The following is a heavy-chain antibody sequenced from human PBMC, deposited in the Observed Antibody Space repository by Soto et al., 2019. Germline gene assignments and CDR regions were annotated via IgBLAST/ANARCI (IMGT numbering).Heavy chain of an antibody. Sequence: QVQLVESGGGVVQPGRSLRLSCAASGFTFSSYGMHWVRQAPGKGLEWVAVISYDGSNKYYADSVKGRFTISRDNSKNTLYLQMNSLRAEVTAVYYCANGPYMVRGGDFDYWGQGTLVTVSS. V-gene: IGHV3-30*18. CDR3: ANGPYMVRGGDFDY. D-gene: IGHD3-10*01. CDR1: GFTFSSYG. J-gene: IGHJ4*02. CDR2: ISYDGSNK.